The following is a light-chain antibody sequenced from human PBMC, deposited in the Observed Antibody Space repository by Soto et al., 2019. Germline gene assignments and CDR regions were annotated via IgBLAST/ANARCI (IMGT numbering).Light chain of an antibody. CDR1: QSVGSK. J-gene: IGKJ4*01. CDR2: DAF. Sequence: EVVMTQSPATLSVPPGERATLSCRASQSVGSKLAWYQQKPGQAPRLLIFDAFTRATGIPARFSGSGSGTEFTLFISSLQSEDFAVYYCQQYNNWPPLTFGGGTKVDIK. V-gene: IGKV3-15*01. CDR3: QQYNNWPPLT.